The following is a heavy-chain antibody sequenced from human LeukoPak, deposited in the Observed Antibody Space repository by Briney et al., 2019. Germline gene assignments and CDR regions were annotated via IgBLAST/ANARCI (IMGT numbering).Heavy chain of an antibody. CDR3: ARDLRYCTNGVCHRGYYYYMDV. J-gene: IGHJ6*03. CDR2: ISSSSSYI. V-gene: IGHV3-21*01. Sequence: GGSLRLSCAASGFTFSSYSMNWLRQAPGKGLEWVSSISSSSSYIYYADSVKGRFTISRDNAKNSLYLQMNSLRAEDTAVYYCARDLRYCTNGVCHRGYYYYMDVWGKGTTVTVSS. CDR1: GFTFSSYS. D-gene: IGHD2-8*01.